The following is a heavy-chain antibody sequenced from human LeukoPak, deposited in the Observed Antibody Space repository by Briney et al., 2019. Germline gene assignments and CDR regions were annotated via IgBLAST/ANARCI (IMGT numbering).Heavy chain of an antibody. CDR2: ISSSSSYI. V-gene: IGHV3-21*01. Sequence: GGSLRLSCAASGFTFSTYSMNWVRQAPGKGLEWVSSISSSSSYIYYADSVKGRFTISRDNAKNSLYLQMNSLRAEDTAVYYCASVEMAAYMDVWGKGTTVTVSS. D-gene: IGHD5-24*01. J-gene: IGHJ6*03. CDR1: GFTFSTYS. CDR3: ASVEMAAYMDV.